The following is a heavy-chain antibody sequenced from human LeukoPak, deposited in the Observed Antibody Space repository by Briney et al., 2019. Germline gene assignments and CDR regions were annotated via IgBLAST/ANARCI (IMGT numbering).Heavy chain of an antibody. Sequence: GGSLRLSCAAFGFTFSSYEMNWARQAPGKGLEWVSYISSSGSITFYADSVKGRFTISRDNAKNSLYLQMNSLRAEDTAVYYCAIALRFLEWLDYYYYMDVWGKGTTVTVSS. CDR3: AIALRFLEWLDYYYYMDV. D-gene: IGHD3-3*01. J-gene: IGHJ6*03. CDR2: ISSSGSIT. CDR1: GFTFSSYE. V-gene: IGHV3-48*03.